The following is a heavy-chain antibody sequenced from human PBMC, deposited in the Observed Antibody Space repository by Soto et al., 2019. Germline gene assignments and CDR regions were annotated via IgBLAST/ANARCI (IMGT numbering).Heavy chain of an antibody. CDR3: NLWFGETYSYGPRYYFDY. V-gene: IGHV1-3*01. J-gene: IGHJ4*02. CDR1: GYTFTSYA. CDR2: INAGNGNT. D-gene: IGHD3-10*01. Sequence: AASVKVSCKASGYTFTSYAMHWVRQAPGQRLEWMGWINAGNGNTKYSQKFQGRVTITRDTSASTAYMELRSLRSDDTAVYYCNLWFGETYSYGPRYYFDYWGQGTLVTVSS.